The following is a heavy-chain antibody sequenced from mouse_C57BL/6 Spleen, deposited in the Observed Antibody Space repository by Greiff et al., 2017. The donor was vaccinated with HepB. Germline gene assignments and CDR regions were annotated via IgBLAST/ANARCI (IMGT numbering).Heavy chain of an antibody. J-gene: IGHJ3*01. D-gene: IGHD2-1*01. CDR1: GYSFTGYY. CDR3: LIYYGNYWFAY. CDR2: INPSTGGT. Sequence: EVQLQQSGPELVKPGASVKISCKASGYSFTGYYMNWVKQSPEKSLEWIGEINPSTGGTTYNQKFKAKATLTVDKSSSTAYMQLKSLTSEDSAVYYCLIYYGNYWFAYWGQGTLVTVSA. V-gene: IGHV1-42*01.